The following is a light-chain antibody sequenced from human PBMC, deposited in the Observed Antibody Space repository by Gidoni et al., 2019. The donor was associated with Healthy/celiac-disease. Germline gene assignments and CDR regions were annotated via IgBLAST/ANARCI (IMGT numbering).Light chain of an antibody. V-gene: IGLV1-47*01. CDR1: SSNIGSNY. Sequence: QSVLTQPPSASGTPGQRVTISCSGSSSNIGSNYVYWYQQLPGTAPKLLIYRNTPRPSGVPDRFSGSKSGTSASLAISGLRSEDEADYYCAAWDDVLSGHVVFGGGTKLTVL. CDR2: RNT. J-gene: IGLJ2*01. CDR3: AAWDDVLSGHVV.